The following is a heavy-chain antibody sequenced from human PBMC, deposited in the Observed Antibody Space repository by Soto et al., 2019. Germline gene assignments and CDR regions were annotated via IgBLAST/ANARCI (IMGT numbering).Heavy chain of an antibody. CDR3: ATFDYGDYAGQIDY. CDR2: FDPEDGET. D-gene: IGHD4-17*01. J-gene: IGHJ4*02. CDR1: GYTLTEFS. Sequence: ASVKVSCKVSGYTLTEFSMHWARQAPGKGLEWMGGFDPEDGETIYAQKFQGRVTMTEDTSTDTAYMELSSLRSEDTAVYYCATFDYGDYAGQIDYWGQGTLVTVSS. V-gene: IGHV1-24*01.